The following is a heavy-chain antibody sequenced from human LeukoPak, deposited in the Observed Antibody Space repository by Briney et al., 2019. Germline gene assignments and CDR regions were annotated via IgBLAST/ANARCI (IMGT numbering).Heavy chain of an antibody. J-gene: IGHJ6*02. Sequence: GESLKISCKGSGYRFTSYWIGWVRQMPGKGLEWMGIINPGDSDTGYSPSFQGQVTISADKSISTAYLQWSSLKASDTAMYYCARHPDCTRTSCYVDYYGMDVWGQGTTVTVSS. CDR1: GYRFTSYW. CDR3: ARHPDCTRTSCYVDYYGMDV. CDR2: INPGDSDT. V-gene: IGHV5-51*01. D-gene: IGHD2-2*01.